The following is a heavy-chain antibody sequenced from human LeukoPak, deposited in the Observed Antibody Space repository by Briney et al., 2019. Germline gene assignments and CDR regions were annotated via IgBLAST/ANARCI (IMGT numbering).Heavy chain of an antibody. V-gene: IGHV3-23*01. CDR2: ISVSGGST. CDR1: GLTFSNYA. CDR3: ARIRLWRYFDY. J-gene: IGHJ4*02. Sequence: GGSLRLSCAASGLTFSNYAMSWVRQVPGKGLEWVSAISVSGGSTNYADSVKGRFTISGDNSKNTLYLQMDSLTAEDTAVYYCARIRLWRYFDYWGQGTLVTVSS. D-gene: IGHD5-18*01.